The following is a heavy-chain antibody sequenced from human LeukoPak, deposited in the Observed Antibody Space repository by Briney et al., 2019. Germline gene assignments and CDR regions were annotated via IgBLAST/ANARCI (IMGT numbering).Heavy chain of an antibody. D-gene: IGHD3-10*01. J-gene: IGHJ5*02. CDR3: ARGGTMGWGVIPTTWFDP. V-gene: IGHV4-30-2*01. CDR2: IYHSGST. CDR1: GGSISSGGYS. Sequence: PSETLSLTCAVSGGSISSGGYSWSWIRQPPGKGLEWIGYIYHSGSTYYNPSLKSRVTISVDRSKNQFSLKLSSVTAADTAVYFRARGGTMGWGVIPTTWFDPWGQGTLVTVSS.